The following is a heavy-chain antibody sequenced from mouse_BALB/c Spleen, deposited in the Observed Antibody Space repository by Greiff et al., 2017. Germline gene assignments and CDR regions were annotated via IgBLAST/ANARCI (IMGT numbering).Heavy chain of an antibody. CDR1: GYSITSGYY. CDR3: ATDYGSSPYWYFDV. CDR2: ISYDGSN. V-gene: IGHV3-6*02. J-gene: IGHJ1*01. Sequence: EVKLLESGPGLVKPSQSLSLTCSVTGYSITSGYYWNWIRQFPGNKLEWMGYISYDGSNNYNPSLKNRISITRDTSKNQFFLKLNSVTTEDTATYYCATDYGSSPYWYFDVWGAGTTVTVSS. D-gene: IGHD1-1*01.